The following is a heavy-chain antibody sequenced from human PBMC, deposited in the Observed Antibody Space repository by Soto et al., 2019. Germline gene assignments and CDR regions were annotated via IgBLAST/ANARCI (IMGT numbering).Heavy chain of an antibody. CDR3: ARQRRDGYNYFDY. Sequence: GASLKISCKGSGYSFTSYWLRWVRKMPGKGLEWMGIIYPGDSDTRYSPSFQGQVTISADKSISTAYLQWSSLKASDTAMYYCARQRRDGYNYFDYWGQGTLVTVSS. V-gene: IGHV5-51*01. D-gene: IGHD5-12*01. CDR2: IYPGDSDT. J-gene: IGHJ4*02. CDR1: GYSFTSYW.